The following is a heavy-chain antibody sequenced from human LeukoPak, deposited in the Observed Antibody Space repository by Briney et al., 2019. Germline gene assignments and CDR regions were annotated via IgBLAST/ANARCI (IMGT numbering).Heavy chain of an antibody. Sequence: GGSLRLSCAALGFTFTNAWMNWVRQAPGKGLEWVSSISGSGDGTYYADSVKGRFTFSRDNSKNTLSLQMNSLRLDDTAMYYCAKGDRERASAGTGFDSWGQGTLVTVSS. CDR3: AKGDRERASAGTGFDS. D-gene: IGHD6-13*01. CDR1: GFTFTNAW. CDR2: ISGSGDGT. J-gene: IGHJ4*02. V-gene: IGHV3-23*01.